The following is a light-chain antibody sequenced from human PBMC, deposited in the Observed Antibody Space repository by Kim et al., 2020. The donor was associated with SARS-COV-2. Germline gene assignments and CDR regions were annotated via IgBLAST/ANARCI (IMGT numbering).Light chain of an antibody. V-gene: IGLV6-57*03. CDR1: SGSIASNY. J-gene: IGLJ3*02. Sequence: KTVTISCTRSSGSIASNYVQWGQQRPGSAPTTVIQENNQRPSGVPDRFSGSIDSSSNSASLTISGLKTEDEADYYCQSYDSNNQGVFGGGTQLTVL. CDR2: ENN. CDR3: QSYDSNNQGV.